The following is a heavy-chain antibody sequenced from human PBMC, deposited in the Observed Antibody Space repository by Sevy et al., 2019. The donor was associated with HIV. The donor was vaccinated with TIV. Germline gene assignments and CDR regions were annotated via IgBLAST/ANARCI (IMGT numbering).Heavy chain of an antibody. CDR3: TTRDYKIWGMDV. Sequence: GGSLRLSCAASGFTLNKAWMNWVRQAPGKGLEWVGCIKSKTDGGTTDYAEPVKGRFTISRDDSKNTLYLQMNSLKTEDTAVYYCTTRDYKIWGMDVWGQGTTVTVSS. V-gene: IGHV3-15*07. J-gene: IGHJ6*02. CDR1: GFTLNKAW. CDR2: IKSKTDGGTT. D-gene: IGHD4-4*01.